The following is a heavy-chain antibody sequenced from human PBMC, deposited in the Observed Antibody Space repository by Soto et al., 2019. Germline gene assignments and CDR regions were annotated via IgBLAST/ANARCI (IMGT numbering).Heavy chain of an antibody. J-gene: IGHJ6*02. CDR2: TYYRGST. V-gene: IGHV4-30-2*01. CDR1: AGSISSGGYS. CDR3: ARVPDV. Sequence: QLQLQESGSGLVKPSQTLSLTCAVSAGSISSGGYSWSWIRQPPGKGLERIGYTYYRGSTYYNPSLQNRVTISVDRSKNQFSLKLSCVTAADTAVYYCARVPDVWGQGTTVTVSS.